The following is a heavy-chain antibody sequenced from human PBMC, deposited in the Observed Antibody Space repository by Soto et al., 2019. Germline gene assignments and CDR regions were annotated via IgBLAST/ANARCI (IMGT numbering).Heavy chain of an antibody. J-gene: IGHJ4*02. V-gene: IGHV3-23*01. CDR2: ISGSGGST. CDR3: AKNYDILTGYQISPAPED. D-gene: IGHD3-9*01. Sequence: EVQLLESGGGLVQPGGSLRLSCAASGFTFSSYAMSWVRQAPGKGLEWVSAISGSGGSTYYADSVKGRFTISRDNSKNTLYLQMNSLRAEDTAVYYCAKNYDILTGYQISPAPEDWGQGTLVTVSS. CDR1: GFTFSSYA.